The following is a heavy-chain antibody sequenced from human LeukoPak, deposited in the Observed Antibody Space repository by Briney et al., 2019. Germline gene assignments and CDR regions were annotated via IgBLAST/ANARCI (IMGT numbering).Heavy chain of an antibody. CDR1: GFTFSDYY. J-gene: IGHJ6*02. CDR2: ISSSGSTI. D-gene: IGHD3-3*01. CDR3: ARGGTQRYYDFWSGYSGYYYGMDV. Sequence: GGSLRLSCAASGFTFSDYYMSWIRQAPGKGLEWVSYISSSGSTIYYADSVKGRFTISRDNAKNSLYLQMNSLRAEDTAVYYCARGGTQRYYDFWSGYSGYYYGMDVWGQGTTVTVSS. V-gene: IGHV3-11*01.